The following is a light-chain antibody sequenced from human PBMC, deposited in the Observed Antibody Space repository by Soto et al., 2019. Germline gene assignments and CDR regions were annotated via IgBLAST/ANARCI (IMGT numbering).Light chain of an antibody. J-gene: IGKJ4*01. CDR3: QKYNSAPLT. Sequence: IPMTQYTSSPFSSVGDRVTITFRASLPISNYLAWYQQKPGKIPNLLIYAASTLQAGVPSRFSGSGSGTDFTLTISSLQPEDVAAYYCQKYNSAPLTFGGGSKVDIK. V-gene: IGKV1-27*01. CDR2: AAS. CDR1: LPISNY.